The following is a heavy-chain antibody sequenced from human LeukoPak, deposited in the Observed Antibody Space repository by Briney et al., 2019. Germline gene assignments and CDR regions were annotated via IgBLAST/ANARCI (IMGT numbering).Heavy chain of an antibody. J-gene: IGHJ4*02. D-gene: IGHD1-1*01. CDR1: GLTFSGSA. V-gene: IGHV3-73*01. Sequence: GGSLRLSCAASGLTFSGSAMHWVRQASGKGLEWVGRIRSKANSYATAYAASVKGRFTISRDDSKNTAYLQMNSLKTEDTAVYYCARYWNDVHAFDYWGQGTLVTVSS. CDR2: IRSKANSYAT. CDR3: ARYWNDVHAFDY.